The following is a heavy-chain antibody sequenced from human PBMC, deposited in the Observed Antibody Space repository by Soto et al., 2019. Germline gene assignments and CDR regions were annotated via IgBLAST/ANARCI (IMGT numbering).Heavy chain of an antibody. CDR1: GGSFSGYY. CDR3: ARGPVTIFGVVDYYYGMDV. CDR2: INHSGST. D-gene: IGHD3-3*01. J-gene: IGHJ6*02. Sequence: PSETLSLTCAVYGGSFSGYYWSWIRQPPGKGLEWIGEINHSGSTNYNPSLKSRVTISVDTSKNQFSLKLSSVTAADTAVYYCARGPVTIFGVVDYYYGMDVWGQGTTVTVSS. V-gene: IGHV4-34*01.